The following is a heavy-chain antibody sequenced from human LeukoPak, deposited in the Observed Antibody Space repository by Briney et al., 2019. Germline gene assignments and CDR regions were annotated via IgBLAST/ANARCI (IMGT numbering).Heavy chain of an antibody. J-gene: IGHJ4*02. V-gene: IGHV5-51*01. Sequence: GESLKISCQGSGYIFTTYWIGCVRQMPGKVLEWMGIIYPGDSDTTYSTSFQGQVTISADKSITTAYLQWSSLKASDTAMYYCARHVGAITAAAFDYWGQGTLVTVSS. CDR3: ARHVGAITAAAFDY. D-gene: IGHD6-13*01. CDR2: IYPGDSDT. CDR1: GYIFTTYW.